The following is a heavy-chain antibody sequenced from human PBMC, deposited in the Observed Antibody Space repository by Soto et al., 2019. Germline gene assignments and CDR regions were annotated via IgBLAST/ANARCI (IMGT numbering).Heavy chain of an antibody. CDR1: GGTFSSCA. CDR3: ARGSGYEIDVWFDP. J-gene: IGHJ5*02. CDR2: IIPIFGTA. D-gene: IGHD5-12*01. Sequence: SVKVTCNGSGGTFSSCAMSWVRQAPGQGLEWMGGIIPIFGTANYAQKFQGRVTITADKSTSTAYMELSSLRSEDTAVYYCARGSGYEIDVWFDPWGQGTLVTLSS. V-gene: IGHV1-69*06.